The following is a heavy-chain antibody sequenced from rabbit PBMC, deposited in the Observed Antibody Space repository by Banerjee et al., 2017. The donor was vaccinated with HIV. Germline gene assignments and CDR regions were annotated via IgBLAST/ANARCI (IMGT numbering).Heavy chain of an antibody. CDR1: GFSFSNGYV. D-gene: IGHD6-1*01. V-gene: IGHV1S45*01. Sequence: QEQLEESGGDLVKPEGSLTLTCTASGFSFSNGYVMCWVRQAPGKGLEWFACINTISGDTVYATWAKGRFTISKASWTTVTLQMTSLTAADTATYFCARYSSGGAGYGYAIFNLWGPGTLVPVS. J-gene: IGHJ4*01. CDR2: INTISGDT. CDR3: ARYSSGGAGYGYAIFNL.